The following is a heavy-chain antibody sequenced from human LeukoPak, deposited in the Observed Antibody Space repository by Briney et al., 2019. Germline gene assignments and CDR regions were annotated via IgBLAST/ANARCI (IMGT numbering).Heavy chain of an antibody. J-gene: IGHJ1*01. V-gene: IGHV4-59*01. CDR1: GGSISSYY. CDR3: ARGGTKFQH. CDR2: IYYSGST. D-gene: IGHD2-15*01. Sequence: SSETLSLTCTDSGGSISSYYWSWIRQPPGKGLEWIGYIYYSGSTNYNPSLKSRVTISVDTSKNQFSLKLSSVTAADTAVYYCARGGTKFQHWGQGTLVTVSS.